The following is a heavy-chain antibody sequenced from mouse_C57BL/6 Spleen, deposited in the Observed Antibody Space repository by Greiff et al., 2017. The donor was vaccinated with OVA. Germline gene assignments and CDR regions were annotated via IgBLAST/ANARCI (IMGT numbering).Heavy chain of an antibody. V-gene: IGHV1-52*01. D-gene: IGHD1-1*01. J-gene: IGHJ1*03. CDR2: IDPSDSET. CDR1: GYTFTSYW. Sequence: QVQLQQPGAELVRPGSSVKLSCKASGYTFTSYWMHWVKQRPIQGLEWIGNIDPSDSETHYNQKFKDKATLTVDKSSSTAYMQLSSLTSEDSAVYYCAREGSSLYWYFDVWGTGTTVTVSS. CDR3: AREGSSLYWYFDV.